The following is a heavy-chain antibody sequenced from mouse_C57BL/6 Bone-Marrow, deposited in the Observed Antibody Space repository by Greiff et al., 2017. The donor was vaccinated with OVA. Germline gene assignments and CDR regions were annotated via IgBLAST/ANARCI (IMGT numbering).Heavy chain of an antibody. D-gene: IGHD1-1*01. CDR1: GYTFTDYY. CDR2: INPNNGGT. Sequence: EVQLQQSGPELVKPGASVKISCKASGYTFTDYYMNWVKQSHGKSLEWIGDINPNNGGTSYNQKFKGKATLTVDKSSSTAYMELRSLTSEDSAVYYCASDYYGSSYLYYAMDYWGQGTSVTVSS. J-gene: IGHJ4*01. CDR3: ASDYYGSSYLYYAMDY. V-gene: IGHV1-26*01.